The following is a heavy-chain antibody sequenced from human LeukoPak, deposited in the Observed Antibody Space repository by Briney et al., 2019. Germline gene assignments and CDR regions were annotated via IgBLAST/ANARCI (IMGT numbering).Heavy chain of an antibody. CDR1: GGSISSGSYY. V-gene: IGHV4-61*02. CDR2: IYTSGST. CDR3: ARDVIYCSSTSCSED. Sequence: SQTLSLTCTVSGGSISSGSYYWSWIRQPAGKGLEWIGRIYTSGSTNYNPSLKSRVTISLDTSKNQFSLKLSSVTAADTAVYYCARDVIYCSSTSCSEDWGQGTLVTVSS. D-gene: IGHD2-2*01. J-gene: IGHJ4*02.